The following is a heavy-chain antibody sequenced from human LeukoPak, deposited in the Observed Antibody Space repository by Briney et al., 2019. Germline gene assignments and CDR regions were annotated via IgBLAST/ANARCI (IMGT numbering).Heavy chain of an antibody. J-gene: IGHJ4*02. D-gene: IGHD2-2*01. V-gene: IGHV1-2*02. CDR3: ARGRCSSRSCYLFDY. Sequence: ASVKVSCKAAGYTLTGYYMHWLGQAPGQGLEWMGWINPNSGGTSYGQKIQGRVTMTRDTSNSTAYMELSKLRSDDTAVYYCARGRCSSRSCYLFDYWGQGTLVTVSS. CDR2: INPNSGGT. CDR1: GYTLTGYY.